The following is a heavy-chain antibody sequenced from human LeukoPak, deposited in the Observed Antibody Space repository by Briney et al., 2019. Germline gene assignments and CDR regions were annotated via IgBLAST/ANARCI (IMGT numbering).Heavy chain of an antibody. CDR1: GFTFDDYA. D-gene: IGHD3-10*01. J-gene: IGHJ4*02. Sequence: GRSLRLSCVASGFTFDDYAMHWVRQAPGKGLEWVPGISWNSGTKGYADSVKGRFTISRDDAKNSLYLQMNSLRPEDTALYYCAKDLRNYYGSGSIVDYWGQGTLVTVSS. V-gene: IGHV3-9*01. CDR3: AKDLRNYYGSGSIVDY. CDR2: ISWNSGTK.